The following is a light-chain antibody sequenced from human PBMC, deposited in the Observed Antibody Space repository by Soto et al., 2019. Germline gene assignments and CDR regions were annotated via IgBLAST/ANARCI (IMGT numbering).Light chain of an antibody. V-gene: IGKV1-5*01. CDR3: QQYNSYSWT. J-gene: IGKJ1*01. CDR2: DAS. CDR1: QSISTW. Sequence: DIQMTPSPSSLSASVGDSVTITCRASQSISTWLAWFQQKPGKAPKLLIYDASSLESGVPSTFSGRGSGTEFTLTISSLQPDELATYYCQQYNSYSWTVGLGTKVDIK.